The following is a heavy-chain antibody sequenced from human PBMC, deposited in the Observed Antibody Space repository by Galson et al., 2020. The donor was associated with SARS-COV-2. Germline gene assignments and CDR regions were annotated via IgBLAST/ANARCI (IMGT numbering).Heavy chain of an antibody. J-gene: IGHJ2*01. CDR2: IYYSGPT. Sequence: SETLSLTCTVSGGSISTTSYFWGWIRQPPGKGLEWIGTIYYSGPTNYNPSLRSRVTISVDTSTNQFSLKLNSVTDADTAVYYCARRGGTVTAQQFELWGRGTLVTVSS. CDR3: ARRGGTVTAQQFEL. CDR1: GGSISTTSYF. D-gene: IGHD4-17*01. V-gene: IGHV4-39*01.